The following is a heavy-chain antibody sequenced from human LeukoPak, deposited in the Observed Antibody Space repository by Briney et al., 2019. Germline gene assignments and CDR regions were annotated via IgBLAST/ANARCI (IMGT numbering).Heavy chain of an antibody. CDR2: IKQDGSEK. J-gene: IGHJ4*02. D-gene: IGHD3-10*01. V-gene: IGHV3-7*03. CDR3: ARSITMVRGVTIGFDY. Sequence: GGSLRLSCAASGFTFSSYWMSWVRQAPGKGLEWVANIKQDGSEKYYVDSVKGRFTISRDNAKNSLYLQMNSLRAEDTALYYCARSITMVRGVTIGFDYWGQGTLVTVSS. CDR1: GFTFSSYW.